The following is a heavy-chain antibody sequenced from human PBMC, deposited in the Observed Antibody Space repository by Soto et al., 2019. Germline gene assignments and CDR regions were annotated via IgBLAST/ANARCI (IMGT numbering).Heavy chain of an antibody. CDR3: AKDWATISHFYYYGMDV. V-gene: IGHV3-30*18. CDR1: GFTFSSYC. J-gene: IGHJ6*02. D-gene: IGHD5-12*01. CDR2: ISYDGSNK. Sequence: PGRSLRLSCGAAGFTFSSYCMHWVRHAPGKGLEWVAVISYDGSNKYYADSVKGRFTISRDNSKNTLYLQMNSLRAADTAVYYCAKDWATISHFYYYGMDVWGQGTTVTVSS.